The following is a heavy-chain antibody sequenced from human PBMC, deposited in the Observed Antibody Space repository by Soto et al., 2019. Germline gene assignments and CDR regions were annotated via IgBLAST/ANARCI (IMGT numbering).Heavy chain of an antibody. CDR2: ISGSGGST. V-gene: IGHV3-23*01. CDR1: GFTFSSYA. CDR3: AKDRWMTTVISIYDY. D-gene: IGHD4-17*01. J-gene: IGHJ4*02. Sequence: GGSLRLSCAASGFTFSSYAMSWVRQAPGKGLEWVSAISGSGGSTYYADSVKGRFTISRDNSKNTLYLQMNSLRAEDTAVYYCAKDRWMTTVISIYDYWGQGTLVTVSS.